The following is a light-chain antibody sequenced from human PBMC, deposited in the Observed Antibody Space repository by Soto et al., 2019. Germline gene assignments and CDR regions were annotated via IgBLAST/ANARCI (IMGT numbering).Light chain of an antibody. V-gene: IGKV3-15*01. CDR3: QQYNIWPPLYT. CDR1: QTVSDN. Sequence: EIVLTQSPAILSASPGDRATLSCRASQTVSDNLAWYQQKPGQSPRLLIYGASTRDTDIPVRFSGSGSGTEFTLTVSCLHAEDFAGYYCQQYNIWPPLYTFGQGTKL. CDR2: GAS. J-gene: IGKJ2*01.